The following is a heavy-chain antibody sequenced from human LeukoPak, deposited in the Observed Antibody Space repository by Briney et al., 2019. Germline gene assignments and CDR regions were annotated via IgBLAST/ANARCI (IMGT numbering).Heavy chain of an antibody. V-gene: IGHV3-53*01. CDR2: IYSGGNT. CDR1: GLTVSSNY. CDR3: ARDQGYTFGYGMDV. J-gene: IGHJ6*04. D-gene: IGHD2-2*02. Sequence: PGGSLRLSCAASGLTVSSNYMSWVRQAPGKGLEWVSVIYSGGNTYYADSVKGRFTIYRDNSKNTLYLQMNSLRAEDTAVYYCARDQGYTFGYGMDVWGKGTTVTVSS.